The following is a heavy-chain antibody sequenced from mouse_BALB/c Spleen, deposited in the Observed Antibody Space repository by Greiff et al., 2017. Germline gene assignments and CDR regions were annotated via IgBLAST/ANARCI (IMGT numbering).Heavy chain of an antibody. Sequence: EVKLQESGAELVRPGALVKLSCKASGFNIKDYYMHWVKQRPEQGLEWIGWIDPENGNTIYDPKFQGKASVTADTSSNTAYLQLSSLTSEDTAVYYCAPYGSSYSWFAYWGQGTLVTVSA. CDR2: IDPENGNT. CDR1: GFNIKDYY. J-gene: IGHJ3*01. V-gene: IGHV14-1*02. CDR3: APYGSSYSWFAY. D-gene: IGHD1-1*01.